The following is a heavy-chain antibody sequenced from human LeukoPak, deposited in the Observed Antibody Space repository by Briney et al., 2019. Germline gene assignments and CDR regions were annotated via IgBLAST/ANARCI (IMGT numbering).Heavy chain of an antibody. CDR2: IYYSGST. CDR1: GGSISSSSYY. D-gene: IGHD6-13*01. Sequence: PSETLSLTCTVSGGSISSSSYYWGWIRQPPGKGLEWIGSIYYSGSTYYNPSLKSRVTISVDTSKNQFSLKLSSVTAADTAVYYCASQYIAAAGRERWVCDYWGQGTLVTVSS. V-gene: IGHV4-39*01. CDR3: ASQYIAAAGRERWVCDY. J-gene: IGHJ4*02.